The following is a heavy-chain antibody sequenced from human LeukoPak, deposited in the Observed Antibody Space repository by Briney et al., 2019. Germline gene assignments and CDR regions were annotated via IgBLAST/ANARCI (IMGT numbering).Heavy chain of an antibody. CDR3: TRRLDD. CDR1: AFIFSGHW. Sequence: GGSLRLSCEGSAFIFSGHWMNWVRQAPGKGLEWVANIKHDESEKNYLDSVKGRFTISRDNAQNSLYLQMNGLRVEDTAVYYCTRRLDDWGQGTLVTVSS. D-gene: IGHD3-16*01. CDR2: IKHDESEK. V-gene: IGHV3-7*01. J-gene: IGHJ4*02.